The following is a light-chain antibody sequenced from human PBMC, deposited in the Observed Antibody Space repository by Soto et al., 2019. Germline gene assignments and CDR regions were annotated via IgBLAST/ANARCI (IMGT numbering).Light chain of an antibody. CDR1: SSDIGGYNS. Sequence: QSALTQPASVSGSPGQSITISCTGTSSDIGGYNSVSWFQQYPGKAPRLVIYDVSDRPSGVSNRISGSKSGNTASLTISGLQAEDEADYYCNSYTSSGTYVFGTGTRSPS. J-gene: IGLJ1*01. CDR2: DVS. V-gene: IGLV2-14*01. CDR3: NSYTSSGTYV.